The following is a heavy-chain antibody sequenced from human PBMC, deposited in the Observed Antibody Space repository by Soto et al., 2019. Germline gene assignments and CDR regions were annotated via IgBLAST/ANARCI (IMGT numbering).Heavy chain of an antibody. CDR3: VSGIKYGAYSGWFDP. Sequence: QVQLVQSGAEVKKPGASVKVSCKASGYTFTSYDINWVRQATGQGFEYLGWMNPNSGNTGYVKKFQGIVTWTRETSMVTAYMELSRLRSEDTAVYYFVSGIKYGAYSGWFDPWGPGTLVTVSS. D-gene: IGHD4-17*01. CDR2: MNPNSGNT. V-gene: IGHV1-8*01. CDR1: GYTFTSYD. J-gene: IGHJ5*02.